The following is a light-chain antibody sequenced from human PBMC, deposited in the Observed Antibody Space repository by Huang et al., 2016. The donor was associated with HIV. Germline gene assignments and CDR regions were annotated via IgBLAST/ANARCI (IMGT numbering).Light chain of an antibody. J-gene: IGKJ5*01. CDR2: CAS. Sequence: HLTQSPPSLSASVGDSVFISCRASQDIGTSLAWYQQRTGRAPKLLISCASTLQTGVPSRLSGDSAGTFFTLFITDLQPEDFATYYCQQLHAYPITFGQGTRLDIK. CDR3: QQLHAYPIT. V-gene: IGKV1-13*02. CDR1: QDIGTS.